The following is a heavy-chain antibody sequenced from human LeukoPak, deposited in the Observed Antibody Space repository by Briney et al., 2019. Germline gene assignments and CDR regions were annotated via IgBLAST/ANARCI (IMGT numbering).Heavy chain of an antibody. D-gene: IGHD2-15*01. CDR1: GYTFTSYD. V-gene: IGHV1-8*01. J-gene: IGHJ6*03. Sequence: ASVTVSCKASGYTFTSYDINWVRQATGQGLEWMGWMNPNSGNTGYAQKFQGRVTMTRNTSISTAYMELSSLGSEDTAVYYCARGLGYCSGGSCYIYYYYYYMDVWGKGTTVTVSS. CDR2: MNPNSGNT. CDR3: ARGLGYCSGGSCYIYYYYYYMDV.